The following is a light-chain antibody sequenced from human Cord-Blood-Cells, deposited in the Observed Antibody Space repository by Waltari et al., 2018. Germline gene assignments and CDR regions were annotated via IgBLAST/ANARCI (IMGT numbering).Light chain of an antibody. Sequence: SALTHPPPVSGSPGPSVTLPRTATRTCSGGFNLVTRYQQHPGKAPKLMIYDVSKRPSEVPDRFSGSKSGNTASLTISGLQAEDEADYYCCSYAGSYTFVVFGGGTKLTVL. J-gene: IGLJ2*01. CDR1: RTCSGGFNL. V-gene: IGLV2-11*02. CDR2: DVS. CDR3: CSYAGSYTFVV.